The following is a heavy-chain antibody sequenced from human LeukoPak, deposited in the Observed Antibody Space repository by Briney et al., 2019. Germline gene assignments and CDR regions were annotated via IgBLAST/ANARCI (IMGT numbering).Heavy chain of an antibody. CDR1: GCLLSDCW. V-gene: IGHV3-7*03. Sequence: GGSLTLSCAASGCLLSDCWMSWLRKGPGEALEWVTNINQGGREKYFVDSERGRFTISRDNAQNSLGLQMNSLRVEDTAIYYCARLVVPPGNRGWYYEHWGQGTLVTVSS. CDR2: INQGGREK. CDR3: ARLVVPPGNRGWYYEH. J-gene: IGHJ4*02. D-gene: IGHD2-2*01.